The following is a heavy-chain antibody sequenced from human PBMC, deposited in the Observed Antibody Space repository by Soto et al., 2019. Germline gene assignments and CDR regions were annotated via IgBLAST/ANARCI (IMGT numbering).Heavy chain of an antibody. CDR3: ARARLYRSGGTCYSTTAFDI. V-gene: IGHV5-51*01. CDR2: IYAENSDT. Sequence: LGESLKIACQGSGYSFANYWIGWVRQMPGKGLEYMGIIYAENSDTRYIPSLQGQVTISVDKSTSTAHLQWSSLKASDTAMYYCARARLYRSGGTCYSTTAFDIWGQGTMVTVS. CDR1: GYSFANYW. D-gene: IGHD2-15*01. J-gene: IGHJ3*02.